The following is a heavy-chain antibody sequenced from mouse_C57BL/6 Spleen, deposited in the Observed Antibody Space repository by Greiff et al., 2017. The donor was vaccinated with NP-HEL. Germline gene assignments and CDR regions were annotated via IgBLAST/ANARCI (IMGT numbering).Heavy chain of an antibody. CDR3: ARTIYYDYDAGFAY. CDR1: GYTFTGYW. D-gene: IGHD2-4*01. J-gene: IGHJ3*01. Sequence: QVQLQQSGAELMKPGASVKLSCKATGYTFTGYWIEWVKQRPGHGLEWIGEILPGSGSTNYNEKFKGKATFTADTSSNTAYMQLSSLTTEDPAIYYCARTIYYDYDAGFAYWGQGTLVTVSA. V-gene: IGHV1-9*01. CDR2: ILPGSGST.